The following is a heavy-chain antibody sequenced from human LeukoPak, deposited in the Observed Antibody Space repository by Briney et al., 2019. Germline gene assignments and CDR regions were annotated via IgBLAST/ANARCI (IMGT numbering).Heavy chain of an antibody. V-gene: IGHV3-21*01. J-gene: IGHJ5*01. CDR1: GLTFSDYS. CDR2: INPTSTSI. Sequence: PGGPLRLSCVASGLTFSDYSINWVRRAPGKGLEWVSSINPTSTSIYYAVAVRGRFTISRDNAKSSMYLQMDSLGSEDTAVYYCVRLRRNSDRSYYYYYYDSWGQGILVTVSS. D-gene: IGHD3-10*01. CDR3: VRLRRNSDRSYYYYYYDS.